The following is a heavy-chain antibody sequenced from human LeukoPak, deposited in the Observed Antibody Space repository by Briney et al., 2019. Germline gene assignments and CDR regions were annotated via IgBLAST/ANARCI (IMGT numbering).Heavy chain of an antibody. J-gene: IGHJ3*02. CDR1: GFTFSSYA. CDR2: ISGSGGST. D-gene: IGHD2-15*01. CDR3: AKTLAYCSGGSCYLGAFDI. Sequence: PGGSLRLSCAASGFTFSSYAMSWVRQAPGKGLEWVSAISGSGGSTYYADSVKGRFTISRDNSKNTLYLQMNSLRAEDTAVYYCAKTLAYCSGGSCYLGAFDIWGQGTMVTVSS. V-gene: IGHV3-23*01.